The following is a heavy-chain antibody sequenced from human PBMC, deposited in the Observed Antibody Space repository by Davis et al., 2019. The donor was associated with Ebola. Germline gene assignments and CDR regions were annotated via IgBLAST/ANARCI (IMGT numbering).Heavy chain of an antibody. D-gene: IGHD4-11*01. CDR3: ARYLTTVTFNVHYGMDV. CDR1: GFFISSYG. V-gene: IGHV3-33*01. CDR2: IWYDGSNK. Sequence: SLNTSCASSGFFISSYGLHWLRQAPGEGLVWVAVIWYDGSNKYYADSVKGRFTISRDNSKNTLYLQMNSLRAEDTAVYYCARYLTTVTFNVHYGMDVWGQGTTVTVSS. J-gene: IGHJ6*02.